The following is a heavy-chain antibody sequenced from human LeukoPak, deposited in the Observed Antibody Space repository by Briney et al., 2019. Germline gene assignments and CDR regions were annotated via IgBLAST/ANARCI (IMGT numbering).Heavy chain of an antibody. J-gene: IGHJ4*02. CDR2: IYYSGST. CDR1: VGSISSYY. V-gene: IGHV4-59*01. D-gene: IGHD2-2*01. CDR3: ARGGISTSLDS. Sequence: SETLSLTCTVSVGSISSYYWSGIRQPPGKGLEWIGYIYYSGSTNYNPSLKSRVTISVDTSKNQFSLKLSSVTAADTAVYYCARGGISTSLDSWGQGALVTVSS.